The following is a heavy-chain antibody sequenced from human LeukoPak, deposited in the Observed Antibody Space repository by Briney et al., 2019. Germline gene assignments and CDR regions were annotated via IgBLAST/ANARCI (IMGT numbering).Heavy chain of an antibody. J-gene: IGHJ4*02. Sequence: SETLSLTCTVSDDSLSRYYWSWVRQPAGKGLEWIGRLDTSGNTHYNPSPKSRVTMSVDTSRNQFSLRLTSVTAADTAVYYCARGGDCPDYWAQGTLVTVSS. D-gene: IGHD2-21*02. CDR3: ARGGDCPDY. V-gene: IGHV4-4*07. CDR1: DDSLSRYY. CDR2: LDTSGNT.